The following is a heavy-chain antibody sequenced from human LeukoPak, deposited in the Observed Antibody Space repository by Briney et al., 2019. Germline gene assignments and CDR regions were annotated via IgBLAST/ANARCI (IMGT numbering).Heavy chain of an antibody. V-gene: IGHV3-73*01. CDR1: GFTFSGSA. CDR2: IRSKANSYAT. J-gene: IGHJ4*02. CDR3: TRHSDYDYGDSGNDY. Sequence: GGSLKLSCAASGFTFSGSAMHWVRQASGKGLEWVGRIRSKANSYATAYAASVKGRFTISRDDSKNTAYLQMNSLKTEDTAVYYCTRHSDYDYGDSGNDYWGQGTLVTVSP. D-gene: IGHD4-17*01.